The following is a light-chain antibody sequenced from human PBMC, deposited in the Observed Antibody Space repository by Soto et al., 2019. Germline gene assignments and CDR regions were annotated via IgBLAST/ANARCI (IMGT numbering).Light chain of an antibody. CDR2: KAS. CDR3: QQYNIYPWT. J-gene: IGKJ1*01. Sequence: DNQMTQSPSTLSASLGDRVTITCRASQTVVTWLAWYQQKPGKAPKLLISKASTLESGVPSRFSGSGSGTEFTLTISSLQPDDFATYYCQQYNIYPWTFGQGTKVEIK. V-gene: IGKV1-5*03. CDR1: QTVVTW.